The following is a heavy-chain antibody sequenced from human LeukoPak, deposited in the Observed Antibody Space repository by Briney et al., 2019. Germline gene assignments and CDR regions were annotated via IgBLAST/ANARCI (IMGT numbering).Heavy chain of an antibody. CDR2: INHSGST. Sequence: PGGSLRLSCAASGFTLSSYAMSWIRQPPGKGLEWIGEINHSGSTNYNPSLKSRVTISVDTSKNQFSLKLSSVTAADTAVYYCASRSYYDFWIRWGQGTLVTVSS. CDR3: ASRSYYDFWIR. V-gene: IGHV4-34*01. D-gene: IGHD3-3*01. J-gene: IGHJ4*02. CDR1: GFTLSSYA.